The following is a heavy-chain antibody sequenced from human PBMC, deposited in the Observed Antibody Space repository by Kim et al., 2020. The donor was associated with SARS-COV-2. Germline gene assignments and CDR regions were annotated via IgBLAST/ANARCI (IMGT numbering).Heavy chain of an antibody. Sequence: SETLSLTCTVSGGSISSSSYYWGWIRQPPGKGLEWIGSIYYSGSTYYNPSLKSRVTISVDTSKNQFSLKLSSVTAADTAVYYCARIRLLRYFDWLSLGVDAFDIWGQGTMVTVSS. J-gene: IGHJ3*02. CDR2: IYYSGST. V-gene: IGHV4-39*01. CDR3: ARIRLLRYFDWLSLGVDAFDI. CDR1: GGSISSSSYY. D-gene: IGHD3-9*01.